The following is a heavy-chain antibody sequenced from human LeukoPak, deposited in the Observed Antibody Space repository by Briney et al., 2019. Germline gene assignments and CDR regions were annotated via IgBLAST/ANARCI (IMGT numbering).Heavy chain of an antibody. Sequence: GESLKISCKSSGYTFTNYWIGWVRQLPGKGLEWMGIIYPGDSDTRYSPSFQGQVTISTDKSISTAYLQWSSLKASDTAMYFCARGGPNYALDYWGQGTLVTVSS. CDR2: IYPGDSDT. CDR3: ARGGPNYALDY. J-gene: IGHJ4*02. CDR1: GYTFTNYW. V-gene: IGHV5-51*01. D-gene: IGHD2-2*01.